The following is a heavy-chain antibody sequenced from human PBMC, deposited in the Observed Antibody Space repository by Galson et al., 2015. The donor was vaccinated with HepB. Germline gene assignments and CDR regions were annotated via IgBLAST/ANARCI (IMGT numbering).Heavy chain of an antibody. V-gene: IGHV3-21*01. CDR1: GFSFDTYA. CDR2: ISGNTDYI. D-gene: IGHD7-27*01. J-gene: IGHJ4*02. CDR3: ASESWGSFEF. Sequence: SLRLSCAASGFSFDTYAMSWVRQAPGKGLEWVSSISGNTDYIYYADSLKGRFTISRDNAKNSLYLQMSSLRAEDTAVYYCASESWGSFEFWGQGTLVTVSS.